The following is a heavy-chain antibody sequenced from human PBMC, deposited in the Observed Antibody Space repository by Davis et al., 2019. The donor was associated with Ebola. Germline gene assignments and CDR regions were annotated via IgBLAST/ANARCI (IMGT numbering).Heavy chain of an antibody. V-gene: IGHV1-46*01. D-gene: IGHD3-3*01. CDR2: INPSGGST. CDR3: ARELRFSKSYYYGMDV. CDR1: GYTFTSYY. Sequence: ASVKVSCKASGYTFTSYYMHWVRQAPGQGLEWMGIINPSGGSTSYAQKFQGGVTMTRDTSTSTVYMELSSLRSEDTAVYYCARELRFSKSYYYGMDVWGQGTTVTVSS. J-gene: IGHJ6*02.